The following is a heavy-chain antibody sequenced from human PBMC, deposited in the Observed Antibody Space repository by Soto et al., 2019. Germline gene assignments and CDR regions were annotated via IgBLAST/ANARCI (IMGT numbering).Heavy chain of an antibody. CDR2: INSDGSST. V-gene: IGHV3-74*01. D-gene: IGHD3-22*01. CDR1: GFTFSSHW. Sequence: PGGSLRLSCAASGFTFSSHWMHWVRQAPGKGLVWVSRINSDGSSTRYADPVKGRVTSSRDNAKNTLYLQVNSLRAEDKAVYYCARDLPSAEIAMEDWGQGTMVTVSS. CDR3: ARDLPSAEIAMED. J-gene: IGHJ6*02.